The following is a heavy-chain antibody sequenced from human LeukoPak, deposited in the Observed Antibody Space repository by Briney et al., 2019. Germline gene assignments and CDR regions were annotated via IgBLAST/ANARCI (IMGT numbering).Heavy chain of an antibody. J-gene: IGHJ4*02. V-gene: IGHV4-59*01. Sequence: SETLSLTCTVSGGSISTYYWNWIRQPPGKGLEWIGYIYDSGSTNYNPSLKSRVTISVDTSKNQFSLKLNSVTAADTAVYYCARSGGYSSSWSLWGQGTLVTVSS. D-gene: IGHD6-13*01. CDR2: IYDSGST. CDR1: GGSISTYY. CDR3: ARSGGYSSSWSL.